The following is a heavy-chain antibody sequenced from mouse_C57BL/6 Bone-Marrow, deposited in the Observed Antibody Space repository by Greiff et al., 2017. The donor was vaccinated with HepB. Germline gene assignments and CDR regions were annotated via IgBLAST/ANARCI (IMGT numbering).Heavy chain of an antibody. D-gene: IGHD2-1*01. V-gene: IGHV1-55*01. Sequence: QVQLQQPGAELVKPGASVKMSCKASGYTFTSYWITWVKQRPGQGLEWIGDIYPGSGSTNYNEKFKSKATLTVDTSSSTAYMQLSSLTSEDSAVYYCARPPDDYGNWMDYWGQGTSVTVSS. CDR2: IYPGSGST. CDR3: ARPPDDYGNWMDY. J-gene: IGHJ4*01. CDR1: GYTFTSYW.